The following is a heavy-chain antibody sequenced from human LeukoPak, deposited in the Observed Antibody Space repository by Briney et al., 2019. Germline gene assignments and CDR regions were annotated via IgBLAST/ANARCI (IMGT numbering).Heavy chain of an antibody. D-gene: IGHD3-10*01. CDR3: AKGSIYYGSGSYSWGIDY. J-gene: IGHJ4*02. CDR2: ISGSGGST. V-gene: IGHV3-23*01. CDR1: GFTFSSYA. Sequence: QPGGSLGLSCAASGFTFSSYATSWVRQAPGKGLEWVSAISGSGGSTYYADSVKGRFTISRDNSKNTLYLQMNSLRAEDTAVYYCAKGSIYYGSGSYSWGIDYWGQGTLVTVSS.